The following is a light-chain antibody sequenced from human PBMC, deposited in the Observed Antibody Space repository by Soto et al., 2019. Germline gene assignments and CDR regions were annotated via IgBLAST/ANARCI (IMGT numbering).Light chain of an antibody. Sequence: NFMLTQPHSVSESPGKTVTISCTRSGGSIASNYVQWYQQRPGSAPTPVIYEYNQRPSGVPDRFSGSIDSSSNSASLTISGLKTDDEADYYCQSYDTFDWVFGGGTQLTVL. CDR1: GGSIASNY. J-gene: IGLJ3*02. CDR3: QSYDTFDWV. CDR2: EYN. V-gene: IGLV6-57*04.